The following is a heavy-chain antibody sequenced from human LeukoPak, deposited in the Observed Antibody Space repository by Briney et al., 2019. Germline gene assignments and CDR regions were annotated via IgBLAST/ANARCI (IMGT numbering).Heavy chain of an antibody. CDR3: ARDLLLWFGEFPSFYFDY. CDR1: GYTFTSYG. CDR2: ISAYNGNT. V-gene: IGHV1-18*01. Sequence: GASVKVSCKASGYTFTSYGISWVRQAPGQGLEWMGWISAYNGNTNYAQKLRGRVTMTTDTSTSTAYMELRSLRSDDTAVYYCARDLLLWFGEFPSFYFDYWGQVTLVTVSS. J-gene: IGHJ4*02. D-gene: IGHD3-10*01.